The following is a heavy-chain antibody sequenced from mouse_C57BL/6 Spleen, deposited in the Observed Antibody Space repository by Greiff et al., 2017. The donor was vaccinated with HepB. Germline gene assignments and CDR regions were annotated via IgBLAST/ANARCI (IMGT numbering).Heavy chain of an antibody. D-gene: IGHD1-2*01. V-gene: IGHV1-55*01. CDR2: IYPGSGST. CDR3: ARCYGGHWYFDV. Sequence: VKLQQPGAELVKPGASVKMSCKASGYTFTSYWITWVKQRPGQGLEWIGDIYPGSGSTNYNEKFKSKATLTVDTSSSTAYMQLSSLTSEDSAVYYCARCYGGHWYFDVWGTGTTVTVSS. CDR1: GYTFTSYW. J-gene: IGHJ1*03.